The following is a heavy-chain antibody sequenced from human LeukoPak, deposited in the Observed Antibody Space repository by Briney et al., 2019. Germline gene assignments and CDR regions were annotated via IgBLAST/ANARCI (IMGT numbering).Heavy chain of an antibody. J-gene: IGHJ4*02. CDR3: AKGVAGTFVFDY. Sequence: GGSLRLSCAASGFTFSSYGMHWVRQAPGKGLEWVAVISYDGSNKYYADSVKGRFTISRDNSKNTLYLQMNSLRAEDTAVYYCAKGVAGTFVFDYRGQGTLVTVYS. CDR1: GFTFSSYG. CDR2: ISYDGSNK. D-gene: IGHD6-19*01. V-gene: IGHV3-30*18.